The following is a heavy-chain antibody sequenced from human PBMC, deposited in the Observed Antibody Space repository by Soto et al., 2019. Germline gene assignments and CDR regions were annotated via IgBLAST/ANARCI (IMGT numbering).Heavy chain of an antibody. CDR2: IAGGGHTI. J-gene: IGHJ4*02. V-gene: IGHV3-48*02. D-gene: IGHD6-19*01. CDR3: ARDPISGSFDY. Sequence: HPVGSLRLSCAASGFPFHSYSMNWVRQAPGRGLEWISYIAGGGHTIYYADSVKGRFTISRDDAKSSLYLQMNSLRDDDTAIYFCARDPISGSFDYWGQGTLVTVSS. CDR1: GFPFHSYS.